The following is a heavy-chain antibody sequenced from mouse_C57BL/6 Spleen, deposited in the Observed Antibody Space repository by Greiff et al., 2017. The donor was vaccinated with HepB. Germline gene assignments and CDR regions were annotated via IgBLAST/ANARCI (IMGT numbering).Heavy chain of an antibody. Sequence: VQLQQSGAELMKPGASVKLSCKATGYTFTGYWIEWVKQRPGHGLEWIGEILPGSGSTNYNEKFKGKATFTADTSSNTAYMQISSLTTEDSAIYYGGRCLLAYGGFAYWGQGTLVTVSA. CDR1: GYTFTGYW. D-gene: IGHD6-5*01. CDR2: ILPGSGST. V-gene: IGHV1-9*01. J-gene: IGHJ3*01. CDR3: GRCLLAYGGFAY.